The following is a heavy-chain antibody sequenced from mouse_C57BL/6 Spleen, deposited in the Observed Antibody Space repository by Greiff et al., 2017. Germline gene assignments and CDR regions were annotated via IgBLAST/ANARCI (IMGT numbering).Heavy chain of an antibody. Sequence: EVQLQQSGPELVKPGASVKIPCKASGYTFTDYNMDWVKQSHGKSLEWIGDINPNNGGTIYNQKFKGKATLTVDKSSSTAYMELRSLTSEDTAVYYCARGNGDYPNAYWGQGTLVTVSA. J-gene: IGHJ3*01. CDR2: INPNNGGT. D-gene: IGHD2-4*01. CDR1: GYTFTDYN. V-gene: IGHV1-18*01. CDR3: ARGNGDYPNAY.